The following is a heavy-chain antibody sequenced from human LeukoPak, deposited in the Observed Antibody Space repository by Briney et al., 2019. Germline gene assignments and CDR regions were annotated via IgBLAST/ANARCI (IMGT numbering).Heavy chain of an antibody. CDR2: INHSGST. J-gene: IGHJ5*02. D-gene: IGHD5-18*01. V-gene: IGHV4-34*01. Sequence: SETLSLTCAVYGGSFSGYYWSWIRQPPGKGLEWIGEINHSGSTNYNPSLKSRVTISVDTSKNQFSLKLSSVTAADTAVYYCARGPRGYRIYQTWGQGTLVTVSS. CDR3: ARGPRGYRIYQT. CDR1: GGSFSGYY.